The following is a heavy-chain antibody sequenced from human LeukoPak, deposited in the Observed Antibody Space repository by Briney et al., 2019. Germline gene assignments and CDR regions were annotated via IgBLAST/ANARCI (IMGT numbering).Heavy chain of an antibody. V-gene: IGHV3-30*02. CDR3: AKSRSGYYQLAFDI. D-gene: IGHD3-22*01. Sequence: GGSLRLSCAASGFTFSSYGMHWVRQAPGKGLEWVAFIRYDGSNKYYADSVKGRFTISRDNSKNTLYLQMNSLRAEDTAVYYCAKSRSGYYQLAFDIWGQGTMVTVSA. CDR2: IRYDGSNK. J-gene: IGHJ3*02. CDR1: GFTFSSYG.